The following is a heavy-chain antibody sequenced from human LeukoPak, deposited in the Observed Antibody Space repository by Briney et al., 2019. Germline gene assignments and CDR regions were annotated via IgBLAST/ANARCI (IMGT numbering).Heavy chain of an antibody. Sequence: ASVKVSCKASGYTFAGFYIFWVRQAPGQGLECAGWISPKSGGTNYLQKFQGRVTMTRDTSINTVYMELSGLRSDDTAVYYCARANSGDDDELDHWGQGTLVTVSS. CDR3: ARANSGDDDELDH. CDR2: ISPKSGGT. CDR1: GYTFAGFY. D-gene: IGHD5-12*01. V-gene: IGHV1-2*02. J-gene: IGHJ4*02.